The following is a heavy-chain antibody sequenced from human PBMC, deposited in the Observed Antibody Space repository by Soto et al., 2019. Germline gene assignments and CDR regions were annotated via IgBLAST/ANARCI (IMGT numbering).Heavy chain of an antibody. V-gene: IGHV4-30-2*01. D-gene: IGHD2-2*01. CDR2: IYHSGST. CDR1: GGSISSGGYS. J-gene: IGHJ5*02. CDR3: ARVPDR. Sequence: SATLSLTCAVSGGSISSGGYSWSWIRQPPGKGLEWIGYIYHSGSTYYNPSLKSRVTISVDRSKNQFSLKLSSVTAADTAVSYCARVPDRWGQGTLVTVS.